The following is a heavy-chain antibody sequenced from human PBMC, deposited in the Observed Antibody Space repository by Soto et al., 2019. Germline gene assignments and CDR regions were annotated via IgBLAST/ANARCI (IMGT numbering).Heavy chain of an antibody. CDR1: GFTFSSYA. Sequence: PGGSLILSCAASGFTFSSYAMHWVRQAPGKGLEWVAVISYDGSNKYYADSVKGRFAISRDNSKNTLYLQMNSLRAEDTAVYYCARGIVIVGATYFDYWGQGTLVTVSS. J-gene: IGHJ4*02. CDR2: ISYDGSNK. CDR3: ARGIVIVGATYFDY. V-gene: IGHV3-30*09. D-gene: IGHD1-26*01.